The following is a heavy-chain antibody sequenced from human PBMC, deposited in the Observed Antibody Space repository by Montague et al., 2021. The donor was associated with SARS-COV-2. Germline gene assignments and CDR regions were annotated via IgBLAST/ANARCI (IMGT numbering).Heavy chain of an antibody. V-gene: IGHV2-70*11. CDR3: ARSSVVRGVSLDY. CDR2: IAWDDVK. CDR1: GFSLSTSGMC. D-gene: IGHD3-10*01. J-gene: IGHJ4*02. Sequence: PALVKPTQTLTLTCTFSGFSLSTSGMCLIWIRPPPGKALEWLARIAWDDVKHYSTSLKTRLTISKDTSKNQVVLTMTNMDPVDTATYYCARSSVVRGVSLDYWGQGTLVTVSS.